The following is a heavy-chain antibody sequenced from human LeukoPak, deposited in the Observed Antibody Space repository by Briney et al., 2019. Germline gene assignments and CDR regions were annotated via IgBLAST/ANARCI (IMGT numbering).Heavy chain of an antibody. V-gene: IGHV3-23*01. D-gene: IGHD3-22*01. Sequence: GGSLRLSCAASGFTFSSYAMSWVRQAPGKGLEWVSAISGSGGSTYYADSVKGRFTISRDNSKNTLYLQMNSLRAEDTAVYYCAKAYYYDSSGYVGILIASYLDYWGQGTLVTVSS. J-gene: IGHJ4*02. CDR3: AKAYYYDSSGYVGILIASYLDY. CDR1: GFTFSSYA. CDR2: ISGSGGST.